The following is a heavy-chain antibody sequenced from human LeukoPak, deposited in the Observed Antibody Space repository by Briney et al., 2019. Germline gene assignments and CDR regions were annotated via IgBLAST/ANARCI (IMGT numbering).Heavy chain of an antibody. CDR1: GFTFSDFD. J-gene: IGHJ4*02. V-gene: IGHV3-13*01. Sequence: QPGGSLRLSCAASGFTFSDFDMHWVRQATGKALEWVSAIGAAGVTFYPGSVKGRFIISRENAKNSLYLQINTLRAGDTAVYYCARGYMVRGVIDHYYFDSWGQGTLVTVSS. D-gene: IGHD3-10*01. CDR2: IGAAGVT. CDR3: ARGYMVRGVIDHYYFDS.